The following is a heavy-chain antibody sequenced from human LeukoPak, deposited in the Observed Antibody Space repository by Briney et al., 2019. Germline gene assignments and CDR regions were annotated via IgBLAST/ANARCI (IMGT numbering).Heavy chain of an antibody. V-gene: IGHV1-3*03. Sequence: GASVKVSCKASGYTFTSYAMHWVRQAPGQRLEWMGWINAGNGNTKYSQEFQGRVTITRDTSASTAYMELSSLRSEDMAVYCCAREKEAEGYFDYWGQGTLVTVSS. J-gene: IGHJ4*02. CDR1: GYTFTSYA. CDR3: AREKEAEGYFDY. CDR2: INAGNGNT.